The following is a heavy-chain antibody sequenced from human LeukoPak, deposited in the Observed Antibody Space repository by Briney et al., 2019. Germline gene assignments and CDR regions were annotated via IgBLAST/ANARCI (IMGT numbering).Heavy chain of an antibody. CDR2: IIPIFGTA. V-gene: IGHV1-69*13. D-gene: IGHD1-26*01. CDR1: GGTFSSYA. J-gene: IGHJ4*02. CDR3: ARGTHSGSYFPLDY. Sequence: ASVKVSCKASGGTFSSYAISWVRQAPGQGLEWMGGIIPIFGTANYAQKFQGRVTITADESTSTAYMELSSLRSEDTAVYYCARGTHSGSYFPLDYWGQGTLVTVSS.